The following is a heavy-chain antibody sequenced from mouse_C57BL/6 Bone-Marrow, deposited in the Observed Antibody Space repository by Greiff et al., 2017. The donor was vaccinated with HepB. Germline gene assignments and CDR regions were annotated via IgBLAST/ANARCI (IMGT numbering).Heavy chain of an antibody. Sequence: EVQLQQSGPELVKPGASVKISCKASGYTFTDYYMNWVKQSHGNSLEWIGDINPNNGGTSYNQKFKGKATLTVDKSSSPAYMELRSLTSEDSAVYYCASRGNTGYDDDMDYWGQGTSVTVSS. CDR3: ASRGNTGYDDDMDY. J-gene: IGHJ4*01. CDR2: INPNNGGT. D-gene: IGHD2-2*01. V-gene: IGHV1-26*01. CDR1: GYTFTDYY.